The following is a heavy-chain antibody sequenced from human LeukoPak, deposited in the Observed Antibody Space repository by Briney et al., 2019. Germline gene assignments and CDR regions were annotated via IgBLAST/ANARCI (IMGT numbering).Heavy chain of an antibody. V-gene: IGHV3-48*04. CDR3: ARDRGGTYYDILTGYYIPAPLFDY. CDR2: ISSSGSTI. CDR1: GFSFSTYW. J-gene: IGHJ4*02. Sequence: GGSLRLSCAASGFSFSTYWMSWVRQAPGKGLEWVSYISSSGSTIYYADSVKGRFTISRDNAENSLYLQMNSLRAEDTAVYYCARDRGGTYYDILTGYYIPAPLFDYWGQGTLVTVSS. D-gene: IGHD3-9*01.